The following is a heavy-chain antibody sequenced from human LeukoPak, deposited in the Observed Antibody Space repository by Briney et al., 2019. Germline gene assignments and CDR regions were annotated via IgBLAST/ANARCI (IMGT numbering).Heavy chain of an antibody. CDR2: IYYSGST. CDR3: ASARGVDGYEALEHDY. V-gene: IGHV4-39*07. D-gene: IGHD5-24*01. J-gene: IGHJ4*02. CDR1: GGSVSSSSYY. Sequence: SETLSLTCTVSGGSVSSSSYYWGWIRQPPGKGLEWIGSIYYSGSTYYNPSLKSRVTISVDTSKNQFSLKLSSVTAADTAVYYCASARGVDGYEALEHDYWGQGTLVTVSS.